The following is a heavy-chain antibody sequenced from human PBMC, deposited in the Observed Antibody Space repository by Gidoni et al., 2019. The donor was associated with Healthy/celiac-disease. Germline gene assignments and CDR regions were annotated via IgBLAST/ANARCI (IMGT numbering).Heavy chain of an antibody. CDR1: GGSVRSGSYY. CDR2: IYYSGST. D-gene: IGHD4-17*01. Sequence: QVQLQESGPGLVQPSDTLSLPCTVSGGSVRSGSYYWSWFRQPPVKGMEWIGYIYYSGSTNYNPSLKSRVTISVDTSKNQFSLKLSSVTAADTAVYYCARVLHGDYFDYWGQGTLVTVSS. V-gene: IGHV4-61*01. J-gene: IGHJ4*02. CDR3: ARVLHGDYFDY.